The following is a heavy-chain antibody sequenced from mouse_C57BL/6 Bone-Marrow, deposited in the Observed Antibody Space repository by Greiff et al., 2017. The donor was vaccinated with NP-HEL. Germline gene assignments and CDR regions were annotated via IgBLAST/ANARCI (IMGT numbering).Heavy chain of an antibody. V-gene: IGHV5-12*01. J-gene: IGHJ3*01. CDR1: GFTFSDYY. CDR2: ISNGGGST. D-gene: IGHD1-1*01. CDR3: ARQVTYYYGSGFAY. Sequence: EVQVVESGGGLVQPGGSLKLSCAASGFTFSDYYMYWVRQTPEKRLEWVAYISNGGGSTYYPDTVKGRFTISRDNAKNTLYLQMSRLKSEETAMYYCARQVTYYYGSGFAYWGQGTLVTVSA.